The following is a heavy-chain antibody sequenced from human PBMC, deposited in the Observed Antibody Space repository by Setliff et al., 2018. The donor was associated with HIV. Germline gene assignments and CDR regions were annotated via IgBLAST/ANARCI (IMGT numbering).Heavy chain of an antibody. CDR2: IYNSGST. Sequence: PSETLSLTCTVSDSGTYYWTWIRQPPGKGLEWIGYIYNSGSTYYEPSLRGRVTISIDRSKNQFSLKLNSVTAADTAVYYCARETNASGSLTAYWYFDLWGRGTLVTVSS. V-gene: IGHV4-30-4*08. D-gene: IGHD3-10*01. J-gene: IGHJ2*01. CDR1: DSGTYY. CDR3: ARETNASGSLTAYWYFDL.